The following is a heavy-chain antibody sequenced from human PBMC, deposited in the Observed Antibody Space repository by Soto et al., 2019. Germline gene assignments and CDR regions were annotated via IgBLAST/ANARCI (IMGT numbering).Heavy chain of an antibody. CDR2: IYSGGST. D-gene: IGHD4-17*01. CDR3: ARESHGDEWQKVYFDY. J-gene: IGHJ4*02. V-gene: IGHV3-66*01. CDR1: GFTVSSNY. Sequence: GGSLRLSCAASGFTVSSNYMSWVRQAPGKGLEWVSVIYSGGSTYYADSVKGRFTISRDNSKNTLYLQMNSLRAEDTAVYYCARESHGDEWQKVYFDYWGQGPLVTVSS.